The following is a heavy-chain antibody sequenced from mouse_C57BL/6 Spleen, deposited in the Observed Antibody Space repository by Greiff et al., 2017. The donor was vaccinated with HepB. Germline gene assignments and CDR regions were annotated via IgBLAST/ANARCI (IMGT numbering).Heavy chain of an antibody. Sequence: QVQLQQPGAELVRPGSSVKLSCKASGYTFTSYWMHWVKQRPIQGLEWIGNIDPSDSETHYNQKFKDKATLTVDKSSSTAYMQLSSLTSEDSAVYYCARIYYGNYVWYFDVWGTGTTVTVSS. V-gene: IGHV1-52*01. D-gene: IGHD2-1*01. CDR2: IDPSDSET. CDR3: ARIYYGNYVWYFDV. CDR1: GYTFTSYW. J-gene: IGHJ1*03.